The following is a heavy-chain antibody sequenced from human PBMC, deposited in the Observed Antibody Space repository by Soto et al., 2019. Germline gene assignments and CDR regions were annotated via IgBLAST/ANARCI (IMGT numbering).Heavy chain of an antibody. Sequence: QVQLVQSGAEVKKPGSSVKVSCKASGGTFSSYTISWVRQAPGQGLEWMGRIIPILGIANYAQKFQGRVTMTADKSTSTAYMELSSLRSEDKAVYYCARSRRALDAFDIWGQGTMVTVSS. D-gene: IGHD1-26*01. CDR1: GGTFSSYT. CDR2: IIPILGIA. V-gene: IGHV1-69*02. J-gene: IGHJ3*02. CDR3: ARSRRALDAFDI.